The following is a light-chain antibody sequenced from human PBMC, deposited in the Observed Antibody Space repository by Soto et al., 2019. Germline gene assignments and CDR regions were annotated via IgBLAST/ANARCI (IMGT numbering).Light chain of an antibody. V-gene: IGKV3-20*01. Sequence: EIVMTQSPATLSVRAGXXXXXXXXXCQSVSSSYLAWYQQRPVQAPRLLIYGASNRATDIPDRFSGSGSRSDFTLTISRLEPEDFAVYYCQQYGSSQLTFGGGTKVDIK. J-gene: IGKJ4*01. CDR1: QSVSSSY. CDR3: QQYGSSQLT. CDR2: GAS.